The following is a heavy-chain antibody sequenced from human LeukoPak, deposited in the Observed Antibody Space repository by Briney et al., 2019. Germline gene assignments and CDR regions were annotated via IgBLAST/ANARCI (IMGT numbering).Heavy chain of an antibody. CDR2: FSGNGKTT. Sequence: GGSLRLSCVASGFTFGHYTIHRVRQAPGKALEWVSLFSGNGKTTYYADSVRGRFTISRDNRKNSLYLQMNSLRSEDTALYYCAKEGGTMFFDSWGQGTLVTVSS. D-gene: IGHD3-3*01. J-gene: IGHJ5*01. CDR1: GFTFGHYT. CDR3: AKEGGTMFFDS. V-gene: IGHV3-43*01.